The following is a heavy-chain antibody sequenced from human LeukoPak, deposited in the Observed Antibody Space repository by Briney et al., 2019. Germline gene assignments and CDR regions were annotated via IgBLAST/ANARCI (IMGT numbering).Heavy chain of an antibody. J-gene: IGHJ3*02. CDR2: IYSGGST. V-gene: IGHV3-66*01. Sequence: PGGSLRLSCAVSGFTVSSKYMSWVRQAPGKGLEWVSVIYSGGSTYCADSVKGRFTISRDNSKNTLSLQMNSLKTEDTAVYYCTTEVLEGATDGTFDIWGQGTMVTVSS. D-gene: IGHD1-26*01. CDR1: GFTVSSKY. CDR3: TTEVLEGATDGTFDI.